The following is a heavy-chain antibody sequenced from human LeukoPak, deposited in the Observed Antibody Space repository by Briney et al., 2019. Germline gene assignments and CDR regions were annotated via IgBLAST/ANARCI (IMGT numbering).Heavy chain of an antibody. CDR3: AGHHPRNTVDF. Sequence: PSETPSLTCTVSGGSISSYYWSWIRQPPGKGLEWIAYISDIGSINYNPPLKSRVTISLDTSKNQFSLKLSSVTAADTAVYYCAGHHPRNTVDFWGQGTLVTVSS. J-gene: IGHJ4*02. D-gene: IGHD2/OR15-2a*01. CDR2: ISDIGSI. V-gene: IGHV4-59*08. CDR1: GGSISSYY.